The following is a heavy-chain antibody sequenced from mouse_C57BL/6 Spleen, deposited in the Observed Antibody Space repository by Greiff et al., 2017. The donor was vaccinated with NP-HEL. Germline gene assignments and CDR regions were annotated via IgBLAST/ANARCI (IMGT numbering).Heavy chain of an antibody. J-gene: IGHJ1*03. CDR2: IYPGDGDT. V-gene: IGHV1-80*01. CDR1: GYAFSSYW. Sequence: QVQLQQSGAELVKPGASVKISCKASGYAFSSYWMNWVKQRPGKGLEWIGQIYPGDGDTNYNGKFKGKATLTADKSSSTAYMQLSSLTSEDSAVYVCARSGGYDGYLSWYFDVWGTGTTVTVSS. D-gene: IGHD2-3*01. CDR3: ARSGGYDGYLSWYFDV.